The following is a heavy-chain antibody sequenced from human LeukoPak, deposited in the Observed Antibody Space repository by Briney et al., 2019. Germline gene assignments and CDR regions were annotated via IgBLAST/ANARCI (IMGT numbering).Heavy chain of an antibody. Sequence: GESLRISCKGSGYSFTSYWIGWVRQTPRKGLEWMGIIYPGDSDTRYSPSFQGQVTISADKSISTAYLQWSSLKASATALYYCGSGLEDFDIWGQGRMVPVSS. CDR2: IYPGDSDT. CDR3: GSGLEDFDI. CDR1: GYSFTSYW. V-gene: IGHV5-51*01. D-gene: IGHD3/OR15-3a*01. J-gene: IGHJ3*02.